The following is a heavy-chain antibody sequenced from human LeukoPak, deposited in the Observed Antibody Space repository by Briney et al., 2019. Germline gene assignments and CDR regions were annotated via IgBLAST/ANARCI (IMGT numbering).Heavy chain of an antibody. D-gene: IGHD6-13*01. J-gene: IGHJ4*02. Sequence: ASVKVSCKASGSTFTGYYMHWVRHAPAQGLGWMGWINPNSGGTNYAQKFQSRVTMTRDTSNSTAYMELSRLRADDTAVYYCARDPGIAAAGEVYWGQGTLVTVSS. CDR1: GSTFTGYY. CDR2: INPNSGGT. V-gene: IGHV1-2*02. CDR3: ARDPGIAAAGEVY.